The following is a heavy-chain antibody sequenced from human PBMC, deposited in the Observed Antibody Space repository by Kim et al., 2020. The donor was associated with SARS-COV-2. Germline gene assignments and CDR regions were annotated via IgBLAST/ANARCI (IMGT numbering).Heavy chain of an antibody. D-gene: IGHD3-10*01. CDR2: IIPILGIA. CDR3: ASYGSGSYYYYYGMDV. Sequence: SVKVSCKASGGTFSSYAISWVRQAPGQGLEWMGRIIPILGIANYAQKFQGRVTITADKSTSTAYMELSSLRSDDTAVYYCASYGSGSYYYYYGMDVWGQGTTVTVSS. CDR1: GGTFSSYA. V-gene: IGHV1-69*04. J-gene: IGHJ6*02.